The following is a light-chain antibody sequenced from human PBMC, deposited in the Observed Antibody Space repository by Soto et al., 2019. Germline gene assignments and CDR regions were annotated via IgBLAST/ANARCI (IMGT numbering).Light chain of an antibody. V-gene: IGLV1-40*01. CDR1: SSNIGAGHD. Sequence: QSVLKQPPSVSGAPGQRVTISCTGNSSNIGAGHDVHWYQQPPGTAPKLLIFRNNNRASGVPGRFSGARSGTSASLAITGLQTGDEADYYCQSFDSNLSGWVFGGGTKLTVL. J-gene: IGLJ3*02. CDR2: RNN. CDR3: QSFDSNLSGWV.